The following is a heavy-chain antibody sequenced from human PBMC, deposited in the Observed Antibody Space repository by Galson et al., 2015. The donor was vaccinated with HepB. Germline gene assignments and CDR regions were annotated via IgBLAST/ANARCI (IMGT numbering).Heavy chain of an antibody. J-gene: IGHJ3*02. CDR3: AEDRNGYSSNTVAFEI. V-gene: IGHV3-30*18. Sequence: SLRLSCAASSLTFSDYGMHWVRQAPGKGLEWVAVISYDGNNKHYADSVRGRFTISRDNSNNTLYLQMSSLRAEDTAVYYCAEDRNGYSSNTVAFEIWSEGEMVTVSS. CDR2: ISYDGNNK. D-gene: IGHD5-18*01. CDR1: SLTFSDYG.